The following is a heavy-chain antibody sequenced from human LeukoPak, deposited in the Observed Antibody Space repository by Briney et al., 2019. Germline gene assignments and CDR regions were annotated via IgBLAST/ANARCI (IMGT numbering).Heavy chain of an antibody. J-gene: IGHJ5*02. Sequence: GASVKVSCKASGYTFTSYGISWVRQAPGQGLECMGWISAYNGNTNYAQKLQGRVTMTTDTSTSTAYMELRSLRSDDTAVYYCARDGRGRVLDTALGLNWFDPWGQGTLVTVSS. CDR1: GYTFTSYG. V-gene: IGHV1-18*01. CDR2: ISAYNGNT. CDR3: ARDGRGRVLDTALGLNWFDP. D-gene: IGHD5-18*01.